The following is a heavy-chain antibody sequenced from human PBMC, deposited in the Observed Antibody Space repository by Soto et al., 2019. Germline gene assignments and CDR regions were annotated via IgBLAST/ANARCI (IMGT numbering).Heavy chain of an antibody. D-gene: IGHD3-22*01. V-gene: IGHV4-31*03. J-gene: IGHJ4*02. CDR3: ARDYYDSSGYYPEYYFDY. CDR1: GGSISSGGYY. Sequence: LSLTCTVSGGSISSGGYYWSWIRQHPGKGLEWIGYIYYSGSTYYNPSLKSRVTISVDTSKNQFSLKLSSVTAADTAVYYCARDYYDSSGYYPEYYFDYWGQGTLVTVSS. CDR2: IYYSGST.